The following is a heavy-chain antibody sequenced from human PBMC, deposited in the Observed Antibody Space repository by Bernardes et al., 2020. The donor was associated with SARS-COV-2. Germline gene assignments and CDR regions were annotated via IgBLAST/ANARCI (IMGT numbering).Heavy chain of an antibody. CDR3: ARGGIMVRGVTPPMDV. CDR2: IYFSGLS. Sequence: SETLSLTRTVSGASISSSTYYWGWVRQSPEKGLEWIGSIYFSGLSYYNPSLESRVTMSIDRSKNQFSLNLTSVTATDTSVYYCARGGIMVRGVTPPMDVWGQGTTVFVS. J-gene: IGHJ6*02. CDR1: GASISSSTYY. V-gene: IGHV4-39*01. D-gene: IGHD3-10*01.